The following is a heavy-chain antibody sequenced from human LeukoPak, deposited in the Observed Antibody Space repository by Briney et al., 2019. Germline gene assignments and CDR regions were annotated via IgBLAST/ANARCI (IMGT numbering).Heavy chain of an antibody. D-gene: IGHD2/OR15-2a*01. Sequence: RRSLRLSCTASGVIFSSYSMNWVRQAPEKGLEWGSSISTSSSYIYYADSVKGRFTVSRDDSKNTLYLQMNRLRGDDTAVYYCAKDGTSYYYIYYWGQGPLVTVSS. CDR2: ISTSSSYI. V-gene: IGHV3-21*01. CDR3: AKDGTSYYYIYY. J-gene: IGHJ4*02. CDR1: GVIFSSYS.